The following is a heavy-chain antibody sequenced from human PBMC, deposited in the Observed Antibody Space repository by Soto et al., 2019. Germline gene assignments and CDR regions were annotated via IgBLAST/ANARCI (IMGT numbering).Heavy chain of an antibody. V-gene: IGHV1-2*04. CDR1: GYTFTGYY. CDR3: AREKKLELRDPRAFDI. CDR2: INPNSGGT. D-gene: IGHD1-7*01. J-gene: IGHJ3*02. Sequence: ASVKVSCKASGYTFTGYYMHWVRQAPGQGLEWMGWINPNSGGTNYAQKFQGWVTMTRDTSISTAYMELSRLRSDDTAVYYCAREKKLELRDPRAFDIWGQGTMVTVSS.